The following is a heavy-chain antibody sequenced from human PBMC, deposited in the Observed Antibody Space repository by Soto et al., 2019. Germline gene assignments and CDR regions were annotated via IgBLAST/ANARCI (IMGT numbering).Heavy chain of an antibody. CDR1: GYSFTNYW. Sequence: GESLKISCKGSGYSFTNYWIGWVRQMPGKGLEWMGIIFPGDSDTRYSPSFQGQVTISADRSSSTAYLQWSSLKASDTAMYYCARRGGYCSNGVCYINYYYGMDVWGQGTTATVSS. V-gene: IGHV5-51*01. CDR2: IFPGDSDT. J-gene: IGHJ6*02. D-gene: IGHD2-8*01. CDR3: ARRGGYCSNGVCYINYYYGMDV.